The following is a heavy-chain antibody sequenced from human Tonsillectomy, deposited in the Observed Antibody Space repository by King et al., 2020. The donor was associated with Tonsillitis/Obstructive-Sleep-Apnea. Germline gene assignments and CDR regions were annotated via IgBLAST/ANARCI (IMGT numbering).Heavy chain of an antibody. Sequence: QLVQSGAEVKKPGASVKVSCKASGYTFTSYGISWVRQAPGQGLEWMGWISAYNGNTNYAQKLQGRVTMTTDTSTSTAYMELRSLSSDDTAVYYCARDKVVITRDPMTFDYWGQGTLVTVSS. CDR1: GYTFTSYG. D-gene: IGHD3-22*01. V-gene: IGHV1-18*01. CDR2: ISAYNGNT. CDR3: ARDKVVITRDPMTFDY. J-gene: IGHJ4*02.